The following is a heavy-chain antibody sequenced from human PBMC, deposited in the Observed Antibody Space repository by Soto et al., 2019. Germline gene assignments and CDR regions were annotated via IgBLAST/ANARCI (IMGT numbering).Heavy chain of an antibody. D-gene: IGHD5-12*01. CDR2: IYWDDDK. J-gene: IGHJ2*01. V-gene: IGHV2-5*02. CDR1: GFSLSTSGVG. Sequence: QITLKESGPTLVKPPQPLTLTCTFSGFSLSTSGVGVGWIRQPPGKALECLVFIYWDDDKHYSPSLKSSLTTPKDTSKNPVVLTMTNFDPVDTAPCYCAPLLRDGYPYWSFALWGRGTLVTSSS. CDR3: APLLRDGYPYWSFAL.